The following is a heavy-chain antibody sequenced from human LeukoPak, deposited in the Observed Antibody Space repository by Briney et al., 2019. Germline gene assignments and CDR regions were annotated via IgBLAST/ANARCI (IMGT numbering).Heavy chain of an antibody. CDR1: EFTFNNYW. Sequence: PGGSLRLSCAASEFTFNNYWMNWVRQAPGKGLEWVANIKQDGSEKYYVDSVKGRFTISRDNAKNSLYLQMNSLRAEDTAVYYCARGQGMDVWGQGTTVTVSS. CDR3: ARGQGMDV. J-gene: IGHJ6*02. CDR2: IKQDGSEK. V-gene: IGHV3-7*01.